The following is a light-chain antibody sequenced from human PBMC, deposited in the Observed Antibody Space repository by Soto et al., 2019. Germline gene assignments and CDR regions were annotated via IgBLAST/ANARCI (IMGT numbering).Light chain of an antibody. Sequence: EIVLTQSPGTLSLSPGERATLSCRASQSVSSSYLAWYQQKPGQAPRLLIYGASSRATGIPDRFSGSGSGTDFTLIIGRLEPEDFAVYYCQQYGRSPPFTFGPGTKVDIK. CDR3: QQYGRSPPFT. CDR2: GAS. V-gene: IGKV3-20*01. J-gene: IGKJ3*01. CDR1: QSVSSSY.